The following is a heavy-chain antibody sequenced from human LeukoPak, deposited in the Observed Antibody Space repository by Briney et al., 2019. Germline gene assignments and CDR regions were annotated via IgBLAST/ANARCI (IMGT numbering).Heavy chain of an antibody. D-gene: IGHD2-2*01. CDR3: ARVGFSYCSSTSCYFDY. CDR2: IIPILGIA. Sequence: ASVKVSCKASGGTFSSYAISWVRQAPGQGLEWMGRIIPILGIANYAQKFQGGVTMTTDTSTSTAYMELRSLRSDDTAVYYCARVGFSYCSSTSCYFDYWGQGTLVTVSS. CDR1: GGTFSSYA. J-gene: IGHJ4*02. V-gene: IGHV1-69*04.